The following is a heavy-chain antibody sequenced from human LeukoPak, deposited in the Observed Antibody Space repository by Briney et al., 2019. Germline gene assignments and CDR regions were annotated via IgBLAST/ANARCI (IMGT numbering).Heavy chain of an antibody. V-gene: IGHV3-21*01. CDR3: ARPPGVVRGVILDY. CDR1: GFTFSSYS. Sequence: GGGLRLSCAASGFTFSSYSMNWVRQAPGKGLGWVSSISRSSRYTYYADSVKGRFTISRDNAKNSLNLQMNSLRAEDTAVYYCARPPGVVRGVILDYWGQGTLVTVSS. D-gene: IGHD3-10*01. CDR2: ISRSSRYT. J-gene: IGHJ4*02.